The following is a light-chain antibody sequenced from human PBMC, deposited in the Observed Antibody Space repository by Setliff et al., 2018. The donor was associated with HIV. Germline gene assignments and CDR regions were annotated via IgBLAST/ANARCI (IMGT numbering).Light chain of an antibody. CDR1: SSNIGPGYD. J-gene: IGLJ1*01. CDR2: GNS. Sequence: QSVLTQPPSVSGAPGQRVTISCTGGSSNIGPGYDVHWYQQVPGTAPKLLIYGNSNRPSGVPERFSASKSGTSASLTITGLQAEDEGDYYCQSYDSALSGFYVFGTGTKVTVL. V-gene: IGLV1-40*01. CDR3: QSYDSALSGFYV.